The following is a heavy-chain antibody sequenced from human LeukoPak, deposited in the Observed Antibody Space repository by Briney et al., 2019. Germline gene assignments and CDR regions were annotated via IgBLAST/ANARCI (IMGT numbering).Heavy chain of an antibody. D-gene: IGHD2/OR15-2a*01. Sequence: SQTLSLTCTVSGGSISSGDYYWSWIRQPPGRGLEWIGYIYYSGSSFYNPSLKSRVTISVDTSKNHVSLNLSSVTAADTAVYYCARGNNPYYFDYWGQGTLVTVSS. J-gene: IGHJ4*02. CDR1: GGSISSGDYY. V-gene: IGHV4-30-4*08. CDR2: IYYSGSS. CDR3: ARGNNPYYFDY.